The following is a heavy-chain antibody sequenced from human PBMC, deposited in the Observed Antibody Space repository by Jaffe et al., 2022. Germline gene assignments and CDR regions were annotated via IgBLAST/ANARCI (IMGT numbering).Heavy chain of an antibody. V-gene: IGHV3-30*02. CDR1: GFTFSSYG. D-gene: IGHD3-10*01. J-gene: IGHJ6*03. CDR3: AKDLTYYYGSGSYNYYYYYYMDV. Sequence: QVQLVESGGGVVQPGGSLRLSCAASGFTFSSYGMHWVRQAPGKGLEWVAFIRYDGSNKYYADSVKGRFTISRDNSKNTLYLQMNSLRAEDTAVYYCAKDLTYYYGSGSYNYYYYYYMDVWGKGTTVTVSS. CDR2: IRYDGSNK.